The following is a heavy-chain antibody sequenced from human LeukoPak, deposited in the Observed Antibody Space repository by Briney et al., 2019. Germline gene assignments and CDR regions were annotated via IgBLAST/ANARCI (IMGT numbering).Heavy chain of an antibody. CDR2: IYYRGST. Sequence: SETLSLACTLSGDSFRDYYWTWIRRPPGGTLEWIGHIYYRGSTKYNPSLKNRVSISLDTSKNQVSLTLTSVTAADTAVYYCARAMRWTSGPVELGWFDRWGQGTQVTVSS. D-gene: IGHD1-1*01. CDR1: GDSFRDYY. CDR3: ARAMRWTSGPVELGWFDR. V-gene: IGHV4-59*01. J-gene: IGHJ5*02.